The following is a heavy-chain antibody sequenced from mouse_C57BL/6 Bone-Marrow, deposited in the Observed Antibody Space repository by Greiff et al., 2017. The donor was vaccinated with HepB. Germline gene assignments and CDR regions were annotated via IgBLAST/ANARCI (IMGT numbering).Heavy chain of an antibody. J-gene: IGHJ4*01. CDR2: ISDGGSYT. CDR3: ARDGPGAMDY. V-gene: IGHV5-4*01. Sequence: DVKLVESGGGLVKPGGSLKLSCAASGFTFSSYAVSWVRQTPEKRLEWVATISDGGSYTYYPDNVKGRFTISRDNAKNNLYLQMSHLKSEDTAMYYCARDGPGAMDYWGQGTSVTVSS. CDR1: GFTFSSYA.